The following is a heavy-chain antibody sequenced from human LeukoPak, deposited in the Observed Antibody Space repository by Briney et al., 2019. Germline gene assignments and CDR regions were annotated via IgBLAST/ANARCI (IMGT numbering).Heavy chain of an antibody. D-gene: IGHD3-10*01. CDR2: IYYSGST. Sequence: SETLSPPSTVSLGSTSSVYWSRSRQPPGNGLEWIGYIYYSGSTNYNPSLKSRVTISVDTSKHQFSLKLISVSAADAAVYYCARGRNYYYDWGNLYYFDYWGQGTLLTVSS. V-gene: IGHV4-59*01. CDR1: LGSTSSVY. J-gene: IGHJ4*02. CDR3: ARGRNYYYDWGNLYYFDY.